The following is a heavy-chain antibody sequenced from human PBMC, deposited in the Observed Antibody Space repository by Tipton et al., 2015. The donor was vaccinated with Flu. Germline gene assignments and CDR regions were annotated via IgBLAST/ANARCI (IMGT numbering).Heavy chain of an antibody. V-gene: IGHV1-18*01. CDR3: ARDPTVVAVAGRGYLDY. CDR1: GYTFTSYG. Sequence: QLVQSGAEVKKPGASVKVSCKASGYTFTSYGISWVRQAPGQGLEWMGWISAYNGNTNYAQKLQGRVTMTTDTSTSTAYMELRSLRSDGTAVYYCARDPTVVAVAGRGYLDYWGQGTLVTVSS. CDR2: ISAYNGNT. J-gene: IGHJ4*02. D-gene: IGHD6-19*01.